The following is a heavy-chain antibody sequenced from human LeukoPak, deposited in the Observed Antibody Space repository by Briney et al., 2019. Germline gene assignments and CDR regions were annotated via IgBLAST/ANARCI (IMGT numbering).Heavy chain of an antibody. CDR1: GLTFSSYA. V-gene: IGHV3-23*01. CDR3: AKGPFSGSYYVGFDY. D-gene: IGHD1-26*01. Sequence: GGSLRLSCAASGLTFSSYAMSWVRQAPGKGLEWVSAISGSGGSTYYADSVKGRFTISRDNSKNTLYLQMNSLRAEDTAVYYCAKGPFSGSYYVGFDYWGQGTLVTVSS. CDR2: ISGSGGST. J-gene: IGHJ4*02.